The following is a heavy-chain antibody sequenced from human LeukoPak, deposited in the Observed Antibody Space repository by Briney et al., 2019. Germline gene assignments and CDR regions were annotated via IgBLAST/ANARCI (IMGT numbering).Heavy chain of an antibody. CDR2: ISGSGGST. J-gene: IGHJ4*02. CDR1: GFTFSSYA. CDR3: VKIGTVSLSADY. Sequence: GGSLRLSCAASGFTFSSYAMSWVRQAPGKGLEWVSAISGSGGSTYYADSVKGRFTISRDNSKNTLYLQMNSLRAEDTAVYYCVKIGTVSLSADYWGQGTLVTVSS. V-gene: IGHV3-23*01.